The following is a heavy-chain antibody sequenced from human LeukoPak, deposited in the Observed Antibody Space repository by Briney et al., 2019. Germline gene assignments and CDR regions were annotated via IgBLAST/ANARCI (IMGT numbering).Heavy chain of an antibody. CDR1: GGSISSYY. D-gene: IGHD3-16*02. J-gene: IGHJ4*02. CDR3: ARVAYDYVWGSYRWFDY. Sequence: SETLSLTCTVSGGSISSYYWSWIRQPAGKGLEWIGRIYTSGSTNYNPSLKSRVTMSVDTSKNQFSLKLSSVTAADTAVYYCARVAYDYVWGSYRWFDYWGQGTLVTVSS. V-gene: IGHV4-4*07. CDR2: IYTSGST.